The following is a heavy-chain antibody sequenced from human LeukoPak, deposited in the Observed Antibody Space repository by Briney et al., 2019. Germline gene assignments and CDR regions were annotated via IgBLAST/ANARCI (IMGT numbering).Heavy chain of an antibody. Sequence: GGSLRLSCAASEFTFSYYWMYWVGQGPGQGLVSVSRISSDGGSTTYADSVKGRFTISRDNAKNTLYLQMHSLRVEDTGIYDCARDDRNDIDYWGQRTLVTVSS. J-gene: IGHJ4*02. V-gene: IGHV3-74*01. CDR2: ISSDGGST. CDR1: EFTFSYYW. CDR3: ARDDRNDIDY.